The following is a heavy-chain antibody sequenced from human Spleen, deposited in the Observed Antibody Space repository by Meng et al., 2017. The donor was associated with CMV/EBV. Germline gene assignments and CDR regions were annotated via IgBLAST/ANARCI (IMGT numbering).Heavy chain of an antibody. D-gene: IGHD1-26*01. J-gene: IGHJ2*01. V-gene: IGHV3-48*03. Sequence: GESLKISCAASGFTFSSYEMNWVRQAPGKGLEWVSYISSSGSTIYYADSVKGRFTISRDNAKNSLYLQMNSLRAEDTAVYYCSVTSGGGSYYFRDYWGRGTLVTVSS. CDR1: GFTFSSYE. CDR3: SVTSGGGSYYFRDY. CDR2: ISSSGSTI.